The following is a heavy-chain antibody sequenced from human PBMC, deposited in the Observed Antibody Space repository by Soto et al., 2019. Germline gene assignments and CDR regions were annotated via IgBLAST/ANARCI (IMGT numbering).Heavy chain of an antibody. J-gene: IGHJ6*02. Sequence: SETLSLTCTFSGGSISSSSYYWGWIRQPPGKGLEWIGSIYYSGSTYYNPSLKSRVTISVDTSKNQFSLKLSSVTAADTAVYYCARLVDYGDYYYYGMDVWGQGTTVTVSS. D-gene: IGHD4-17*01. V-gene: IGHV4-39*01. CDR2: IYYSGST. CDR3: ARLVDYGDYYYYGMDV. CDR1: GGSISSSSYY.